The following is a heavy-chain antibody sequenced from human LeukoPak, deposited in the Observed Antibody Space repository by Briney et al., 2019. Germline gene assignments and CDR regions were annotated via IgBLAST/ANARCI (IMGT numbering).Heavy chain of an antibody. CDR2: IYPTGNT. J-gene: IGHJ5*02. V-gene: IGHV4-61*02. Sequence: SETLSLTCTVSGGSISSGSFFWSWIRQPAGKGLELIGRIYPTGNTNYNPSLKSRVTISLDTSKNQFSLKLTSVTAADTAVYYCAKMHPFPENWFDPWGQGTLVTVSS. CDR1: GGSISSGSFF. CDR3: AKMHPFPENWFDP. D-gene: IGHD1-14*01.